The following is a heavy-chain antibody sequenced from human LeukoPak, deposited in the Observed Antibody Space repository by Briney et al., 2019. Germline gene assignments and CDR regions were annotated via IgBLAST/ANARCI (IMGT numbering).Heavy chain of an antibody. CDR1: GFTFSSYS. J-gene: IGHJ3*02. CDR3: ATYSSSSTPGAFDI. V-gene: IGHV3-21*01. CDR2: ISSSSSYI. Sequence: GGSLRLSCAASGFTFSSYSMNWVRQAPGKGLEWVSSISSSSSYIYYADSVKGRFTISRDNAKNSLYLQMNSLRAEDTAVYYCATYSSSSTPGAFDIWGQGTMVTVSS. D-gene: IGHD6-6*01.